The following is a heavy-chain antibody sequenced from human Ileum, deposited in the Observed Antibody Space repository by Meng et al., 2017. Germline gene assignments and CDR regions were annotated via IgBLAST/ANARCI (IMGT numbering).Heavy chain of an antibody. Sequence: VHRQYAVPCPVNPFQTLSLTCTVPGASISSGDHYWTWSRQHPGKGLEWIGYFYFSGSTYYNPSLKSRVSISVDTSKNQFSLRMSSVTAADTAVYYCARYYYDSSGVTWFDPWGQGTLVTVSS. J-gene: IGHJ5*02. CDR2: FYFSGST. D-gene: IGHD3-22*01. V-gene: IGHV4-31*03. CDR1: GASISSGDHY. CDR3: ARYYYDSSGVTWFDP.